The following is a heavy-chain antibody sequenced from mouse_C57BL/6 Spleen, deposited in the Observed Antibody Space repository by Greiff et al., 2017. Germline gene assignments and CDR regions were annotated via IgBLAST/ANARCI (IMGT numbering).Heavy chain of an antibody. CDR1: GYSITSGYY. CDR3: ARGAMVTTGDY. CDR2: ISYDGSN. V-gene: IGHV3-6*01. D-gene: IGHD2-2*01. Sequence: DVKLQESGPGLVKPSQSLSLTCSVTGYSITSGYYWNWIRQFPGNKLEWMGYISYDGSNNYNPSLKNRISITRDTSKNQFFLKLNSVTTEDTATYYCARGAMVTTGDYWGQGTTLTVSS. J-gene: IGHJ2*01.